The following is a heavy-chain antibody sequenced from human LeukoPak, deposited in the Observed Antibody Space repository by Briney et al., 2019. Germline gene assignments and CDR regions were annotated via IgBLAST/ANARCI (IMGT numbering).Heavy chain of an antibody. D-gene: IGHD1-7*01. CDR3: ARGITGSTGFDY. Sequence: SETLSLTCTVSGGSIIGDYWSWIRQPAGKGLEWSGRIYSSGTTTYNPSLKSRVTMSVDTSNNQFSLKLSSLTAADTAVYYCARGITGSTGFDYWGQGTPVAVSS. J-gene: IGHJ4*02. V-gene: IGHV4-4*07. CDR1: GGSIIGDY. CDR2: IYSSGTT.